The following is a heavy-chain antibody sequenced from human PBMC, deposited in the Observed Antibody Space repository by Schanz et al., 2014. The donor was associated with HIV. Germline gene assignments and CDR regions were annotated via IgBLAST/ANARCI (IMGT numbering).Heavy chain of an antibody. D-gene: IGHD3-22*01. V-gene: IGHV3-33*06. CDR2: IWHDGSNK. CDR1: GYSFSTYG. CDR3: AKDRNHYDSRYRGKGNYYYYYGMDF. Sequence: QVLLVESGGGVVQPGRSLRLSCAASGYSFSTYGMYWVRQAPGKGLEWVADIWHDGSNKNYADSVKGRFTISRDNSKNTLYLQMKSLRPEDTAVYYCAKDRNHYDSRYRGKGNYYYYYGMDFWGQGTTVTVSS. J-gene: IGHJ6*02.